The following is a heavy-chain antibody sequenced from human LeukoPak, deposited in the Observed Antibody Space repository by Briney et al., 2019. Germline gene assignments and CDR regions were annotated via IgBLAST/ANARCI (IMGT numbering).Heavy chain of an antibody. CDR2: ISGSGGST. Sequence: GGSLRLSCAASGFTFSSYAMSWVRQAPGKGLEWVSAISGSGGSTYYADSVKGRFTISRDNSKNTLYLQMNSLRAEGTAVYYCAKDLLYYYDSSGYFHDAFDIWGQGTMVTVSS. D-gene: IGHD3-22*01. J-gene: IGHJ3*02. V-gene: IGHV3-23*01. CDR3: AKDLLYYYDSSGYFHDAFDI. CDR1: GFTFSSYA.